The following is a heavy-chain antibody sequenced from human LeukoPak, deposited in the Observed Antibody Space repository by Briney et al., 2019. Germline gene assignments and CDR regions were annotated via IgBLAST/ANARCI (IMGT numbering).Heavy chain of an antibody. V-gene: IGHV4-61*02. CDR1: GGSISSGSYY. J-gene: IGHJ4*02. CDR3: ASGCSSTNCYGGGY. CDR2: VYSSGST. D-gene: IGHD2-2*01. Sequence: SETLSLTCTVSGGSISSGSYYWSWIRQPAGKGLEWIGRVYSSGSTNYNPSLKSRVTISVDTSKNQFSLKLSSVTAADTAVYYCASGCSSTNCYGGGYWGQGTLVTVSS.